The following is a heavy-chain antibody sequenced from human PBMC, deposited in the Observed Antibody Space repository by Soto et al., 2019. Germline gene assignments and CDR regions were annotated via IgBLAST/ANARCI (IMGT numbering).Heavy chain of an antibody. CDR1: GFTFSSYE. J-gene: IGHJ4*02. CDR2: ISSSGSTI. CDR3: ARGRYYYDGSGYWHYFDY. D-gene: IGHD3-22*01. V-gene: IGHV3-48*03. Sequence: GGSLRLSCAASGFTFSSYEMNWVRQAPGKGLEWVSYISSSGSTIYYADSVKGRFTISRDNAKNSLYLQMNSLRAEDTAVYYCARGRYYYDGSGYWHYFDYWGQGTLVTVSS.